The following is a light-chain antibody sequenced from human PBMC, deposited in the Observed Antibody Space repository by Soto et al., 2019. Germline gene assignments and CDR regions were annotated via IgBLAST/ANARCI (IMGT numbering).Light chain of an antibody. CDR1: QSVSSSY. CDR3: QQYGSSPPWT. J-gene: IGKJ1*01. Sequence: EIVLTQSPGTLSLSPGERATLSCRASQSVSSSYLAWYQQKPGQAPRLLIYVASSRATGITDRFSGSGSGTDFPLTISRLEPEDFAVYYCQQYGSSPPWTFGQGTKVEIK. CDR2: VAS. V-gene: IGKV3-20*01.